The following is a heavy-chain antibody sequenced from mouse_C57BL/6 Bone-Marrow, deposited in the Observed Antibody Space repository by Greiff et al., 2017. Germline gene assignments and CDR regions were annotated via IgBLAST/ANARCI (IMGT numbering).Heavy chain of an antibody. V-gene: IGHV5-6*01. CDR3: ADCSRTGFAY. Sequence: EVQLLQPGGDLVKPGASLKLSCAASGFTFSSYCMSWVRQTPDQRLEWVATISRAGSYTYYTHSVKGRFTSSRDNAKNTLYLQMSSLKSEDSEMYYCADCSRTGFAYWGQGTLVTVSA. CDR1: GFTFSSYC. CDR2: ISRAGSYT. J-gene: IGHJ3*01. D-gene: IGHD1-1*01.